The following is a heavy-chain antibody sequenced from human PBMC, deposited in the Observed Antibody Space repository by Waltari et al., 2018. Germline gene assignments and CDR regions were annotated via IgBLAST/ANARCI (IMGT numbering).Heavy chain of an antibody. CDR3: VRGSGGYSWFDP. J-gene: IGHJ5*02. D-gene: IGHD3-10*01. V-gene: IGHV1-2*02. Sequence: QVQLVQSGAEVKKPGASVKVSCKASGYIFTDYCIHWVRQAPGRGLEWVGGFNPDSGGTNYAQKFQGRVTMTTETSITTAYMELSRLTSDDTALYYCVRGSGGYSWFDPWGQGTLLTVSS. CDR2: FNPDSGGT. CDR1: GYIFTDYC.